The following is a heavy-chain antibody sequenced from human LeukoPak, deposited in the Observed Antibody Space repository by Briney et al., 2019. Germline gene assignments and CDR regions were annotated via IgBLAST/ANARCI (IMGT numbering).Heavy chain of an antibody. Sequence: SETLSLTCAVYGGSFSGYYWSWFRQPPGKGLEWIGEINHSGSTNYNPSLKSRVTISVDTSKNQFSLKLSSVTAADTAVYYCARSGYYYYYMDVWGKGTTVTVS. CDR1: GGSFSGYY. J-gene: IGHJ6*03. V-gene: IGHV4-34*01. CDR2: INHSGST. CDR3: ARSGYYYYYMDV.